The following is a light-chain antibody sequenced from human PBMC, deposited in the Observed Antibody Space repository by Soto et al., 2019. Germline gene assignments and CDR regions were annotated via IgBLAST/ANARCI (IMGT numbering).Light chain of an antibody. Sequence: QSVLTQPPSASGTPGQRVSISCSGSSSDIGSNSVSWYQQLPGTAPTLLIYRNNQRPSGVPDRFSGSKSGTSASLAISGLRSEDEGDYFCATCEGGLSGPYVFGTGTKLTVL. CDR3: ATCEGGLSGPYV. CDR2: RNN. CDR1: SSDIGSNS. J-gene: IGLJ1*01. V-gene: IGLV1-47*01.